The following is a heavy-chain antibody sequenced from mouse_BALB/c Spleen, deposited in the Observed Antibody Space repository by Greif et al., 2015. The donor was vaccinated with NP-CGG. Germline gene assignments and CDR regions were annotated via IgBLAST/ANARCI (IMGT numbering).Heavy chain of an antibody. CDR3: ARSFNCVGSYAMDY. CDR1: GFTFSSFG. CDR2: ISSGSSTI. D-gene: IGHD4-1*01. Sequence: EVMLVESGGGLVQPGGSRKLSCAASGFTFSSFGMHWVRQAPEKGLEWVAYISSGSSTIYYADTVKGRFTISRDNPKNTLFLQMTSLSSEDTAMYCCARSFNCVGSYAMDYWGQGTSVTVSS. V-gene: IGHV5-17*02. J-gene: IGHJ4*01.